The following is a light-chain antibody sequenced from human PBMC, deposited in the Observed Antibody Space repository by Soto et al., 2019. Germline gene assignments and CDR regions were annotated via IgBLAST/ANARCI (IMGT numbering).Light chain of an antibody. CDR2: SNS. Sequence: QSVLTQPPSVSGAPGQRVTISCTRSSSNIGAGYDVHWYQQLPGTAPKLLIYSNSNRPSGVPDRFSGSKSGTSASLAITGLQAEDEADYYCQSYDSSLSGVVFGGGTKVTVL. J-gene: IGLJ2*01. CDR1: SSNIGAGYD. CDR3: QSYDSSLSGVV. V-gene: IGLV1-40*01.